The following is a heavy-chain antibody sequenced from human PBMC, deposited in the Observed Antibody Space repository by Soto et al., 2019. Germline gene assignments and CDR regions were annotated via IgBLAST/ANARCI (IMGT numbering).Heavy chain of an antibody. V-gene: IGHV1-69*13. CDR1: GGTFSSYA. J-gene: IGHJ5*02. CDR3: ARGYSSSSRAGFDP. D-gene: IGHD6-6*01. CDR2: IIPIFGTA. Sequence: EASVKVSCKASGGTFSSYAISWVRQAPGQGLEWMGGIIPIFGTANYAQKFQGRVTITADESTSTAYMELSSLRSEDTAVYYCARGYSSSSRAGFDPWGQGTLVTVSS.